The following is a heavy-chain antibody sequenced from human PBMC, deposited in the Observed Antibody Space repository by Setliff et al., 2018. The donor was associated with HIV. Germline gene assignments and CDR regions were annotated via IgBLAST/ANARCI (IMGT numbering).Heavy chain of an antibody. CDR1: GFTFSGSA. CDR3: ASGYSSSSPRRDY. Sequence: GSLRLSCAASGFTFSGSAMHWVRQASGKGLEWVAVMSTGGDIKIYADSVKGRFTISRDNSKTTLFLQMNSLRAEDTAVYYCASGYSSSSPRRDYWGQGTLVTVSS. CDR2: MSTGGDIK. V-gene: IGHV3-30-3*01. D-gene: IGHD6-6*01. J-gene: IGHJ4*02.